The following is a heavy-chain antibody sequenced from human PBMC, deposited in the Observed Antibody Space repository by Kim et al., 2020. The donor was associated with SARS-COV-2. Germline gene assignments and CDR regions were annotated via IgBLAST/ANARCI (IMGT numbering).Heavy chain of an antibody. CDR1: GGTFSSYA. J-gene: IGHJ4*02. D-gene: IGHD5-12*01. Sequence: SVKVYCKASGGTFSSYAISWVRQTPGQGLEWMGGIIPIFGTANYAQKFQGRVTITADESTSTAYMELSSLRSEDTAVYYCARVSEMATIMFDYWGQGTLVTVSS. CDR3: ARVSEMATIMFDY. CDR2: IIPIFGTA. V-gene: IGHV1-69*13.